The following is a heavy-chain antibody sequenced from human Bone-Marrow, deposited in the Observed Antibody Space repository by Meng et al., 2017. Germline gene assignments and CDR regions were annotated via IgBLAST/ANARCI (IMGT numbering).Heavy chain of an antibody. D-gene: IGHD3-10*01. Sequence: QVQLQESGQGLGKPSQTLSLTCTVSGGSINSGDYYWSWIRQHPGKGLEWIGFIYYTGSTQYNPSLKSRVTISVDASKNQFSLKLSSVTAADTAVYYCARATYGSGKDFWGQGTMVTVSS. CDR3: ARATYGSGKDF. CDR2: IYYTGST. CDR1: GGSINSGDYY. J-gene: IGHJ4*02. V-gene: IGHV4-31*03.